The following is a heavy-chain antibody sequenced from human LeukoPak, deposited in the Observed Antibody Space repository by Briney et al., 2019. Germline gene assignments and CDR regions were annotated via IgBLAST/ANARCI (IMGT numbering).Heavy chain of an antibody. CDR2: IYYSGST. CDR1: GGSISSSSSY. Sequence: PSETLSLTCTVSGGSISSSSSYWGWIRQPPGKGLEWIGSIYYSGSTYYNPSLKSRVTISVDTSKNQFSLKLSSVTAADTAVYYCARLRWLRPFDYWGQGTLVTVSS. CDR3: ARLRWLRPFDY. D-gene: IGHD5-24*01. J-gene: IGHJ4*02. V-gene: IGHV4-39*07.